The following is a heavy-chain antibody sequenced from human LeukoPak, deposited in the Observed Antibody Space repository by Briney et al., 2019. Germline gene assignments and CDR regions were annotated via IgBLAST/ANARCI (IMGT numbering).Heavy chain of an antibody. D-gene: IGHD3-3*01. CDR1: GGTFSSYA. CDR2: IIPILGIA. V-gene: IGHV1-69*04. J-gene: IGHJ4*02. Sequence: SVKVSCKASGGTFSSYAISWVRQAPGQGLEWMGRIIPILGIANYAQKFQGRVAITADKSTSTAYMELSSLRSEDTAVYYCARAMYYDFWSGYYFDYWGQGTLVTVSS. CDR3: ARAMYYDFWSGYYFDY.